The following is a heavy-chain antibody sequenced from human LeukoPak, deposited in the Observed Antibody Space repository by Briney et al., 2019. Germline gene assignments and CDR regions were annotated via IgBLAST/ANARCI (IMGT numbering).Heavy chain of an antibody. CDR1: GFTVSSNY. CDR3: ARGGTYYYDSSGYRDWYFDL. Sequence: PGGSLRLSCAASGFTVSSNYMSWVRQAPGKGLEWVSSIYNDATTYYADSVKGRFTTSRDNSKNTLYLQINSLRAEDTAVYYCARGGTYYYDSSGYRDWYFDLWGRGTLVTVSS. V-gene: IGHV3-66*01. J-gene: IGHJ2*01. CDR2: IYNDATT. D-gene: IGHD3-22*01.